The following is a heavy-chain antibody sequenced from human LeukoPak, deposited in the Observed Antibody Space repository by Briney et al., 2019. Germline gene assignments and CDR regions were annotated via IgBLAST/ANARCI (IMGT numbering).Heavy chain of an antibody. V-gene: IGHV3-23*01. D-gene: IGHD3-22*01. Sequence: GSLRLSCAASGFTFSSYAMSWVRQAPGKGLEWVSAISGSGGSTYYADSVKGRFTISRDNSKNTLYLQMNSLRAEDTAVYYCAKRLIGMIVVDYWGQGTLVTVSS. J-gene: IGHJ4*02. CDR3: AKRLIGMIVVDY. CDR1: GFTFSSYA. CDR2: ISGSGGST.